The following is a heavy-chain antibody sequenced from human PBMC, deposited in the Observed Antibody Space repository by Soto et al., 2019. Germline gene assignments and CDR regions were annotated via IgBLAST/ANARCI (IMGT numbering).Heavy chain of an antibody. CDR2: ISYDGSNK. D-gene: IGHD1-1*01. CDR1: GFTFSSYA. CDR3: ARVHRWTHYYYFNGMDV. J-gene: IGHJ6*02. V-gene: IGHV3-30-3*01. Sequence: QVQLVESGGGVVQPGRSLRLSCAASGFTFSSYAMHWVRQAPGEGLEWVAVISYDGSNKYYADSVKGRFTISRDNSKNTLYLQMNSLRAEDTSVYYCARVHRWTHYYYFNGMDVWGQGTTVPVSS.